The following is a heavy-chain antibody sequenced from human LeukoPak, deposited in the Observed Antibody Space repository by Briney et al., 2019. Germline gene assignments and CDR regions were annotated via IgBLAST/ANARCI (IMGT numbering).Heavy chain of an antibody. Sequence: ASVKVSCKASGYTFTGYYMHWVRQAPGQGLEWMGWINPNSGNINYAQKFEGRVTMTRDTSISTAYMELSRLRFGDTAVYYCARIAAALNWFDPWGQGTLVTVSS. CDR2: INPNSGNI. CDR3: ARIAAALNWFDP. J-gene: IGHJ5*02. V-gene: IGHV1-2*02. CDR1: GYTFTGYY. D-gene: IGHD6-13*01.